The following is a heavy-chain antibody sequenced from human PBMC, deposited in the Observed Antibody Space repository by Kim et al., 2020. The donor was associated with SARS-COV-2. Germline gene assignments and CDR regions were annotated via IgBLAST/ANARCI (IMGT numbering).Heavy chain of an antibody. Sequence: GGSLRLSCAASGFTVSSNYMSWVRQAPGKGLEWVSVIYSGGSTYYADSVKGRFTISRDNSKNTLYLQMNSLRAEDTAVYYCARTYYDFWSGYLGYWGQGTLVTVSS. V-gene: IGHV3-53*01. CDR3: ARTYYDFWSGYLGY. D-gene: IGHD3-3*01. J-gene: IGHJ4*02. CDR1: GFTVSSNY. CDR2: IYSGGST.